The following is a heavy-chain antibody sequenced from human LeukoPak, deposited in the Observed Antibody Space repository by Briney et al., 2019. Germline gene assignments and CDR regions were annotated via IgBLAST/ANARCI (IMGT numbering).Heavy chain of an antibody. V-gene: IGHV4-38-2*02. CDR1: GYSISSGYC. Sequence: ASETLSLTCTVSGYSISSGYCWSWIRQPPGKGLEWIGGIYHSGNTYYNPPLKSRVTISVDTSKNQFSLNLSSVTAADAAVYYCARTSYATGTFDYWGQGSLVTVSS. CDR3: ARTSYATGTFDY. J-gene: IGHJ4*02. CDR2: IYHSGNT. D-gene: IGHD1-7*01.